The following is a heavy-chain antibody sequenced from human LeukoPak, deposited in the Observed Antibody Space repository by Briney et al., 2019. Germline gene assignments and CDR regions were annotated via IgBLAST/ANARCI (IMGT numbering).Heavy chain of an antibody. D-gene: IGHD4/OR15-4a*01. J-gene: IGHJ6*04. Sequence: ASVKVSCKASGYTFTSNNIDWVRQAPGQGLEWMGWMNPNNGNKGYAQKFQGRVTMTRDISITTAYMELSSLGSEDTAVYYCARAVTNYNPLDVWGKGTSVTVSS. CDR2: MNPNNGNK. CDR3: ARAVTNYNPLDV. CDR1: GYTFTSNN. V-gene: IGHV1-8*01.